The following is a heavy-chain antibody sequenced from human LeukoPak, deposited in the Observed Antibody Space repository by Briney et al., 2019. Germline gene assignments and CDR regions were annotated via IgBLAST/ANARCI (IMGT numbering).Heavy chain of an antibody. CDR3: ASGGAQDAFDI. CDR2: IHYSGST. J-gene: IGHJ3*02. CDR1: GGSISSYY. Sequence: PSETLSLTCTVSGGSISSYYWSWIRQPPGKGLEWIGYIHYSGSTNYNPSLKSRVTISVDTSKNQFSLKLSSVTAADTAVYYCASGGAQDAFDIWGQGTMVTVSS. D-gene: IGHD3-16*01. V-gene: IGHV4-59*01.